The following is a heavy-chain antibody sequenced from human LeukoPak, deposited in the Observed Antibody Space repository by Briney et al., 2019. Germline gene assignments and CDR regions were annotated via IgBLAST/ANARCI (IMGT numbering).Heavy chain of an antibody. CDR1: GFTFSSYD. D-gene: IGHD5-24*01. CDR2: IWYDGSNK. CDR3: ARDRGGDGINYYFDY. V-gene: IGHV3-33*01. Sequence: GRSLRLSCAASGFTFSSYDMHWVRQAPGKGLEWVAVIWYDGSNKYYADSVKGRFTISRDNSKNTLYLQVNSLRAEDTAVHYCARDRGGDGINYYFDYWGQGTLVTVSS. J-gene: IGHJ4*02.